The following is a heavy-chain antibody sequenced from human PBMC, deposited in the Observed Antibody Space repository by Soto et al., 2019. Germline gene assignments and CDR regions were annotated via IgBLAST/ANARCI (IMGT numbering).Heavy chain of an antibody. Sequence: TSETLSLTCTVSGGSISSSSYYWGWIRQPPGKGLEWIGSIYYSGSTYYNPSLKSRVTISVDTSKNQFSLKLSSVTAADTAVYYCARHFGGYSYYGMDVWGQGTTVTVSS. CDR1: GGSISSSSYY. D-gene: IGHD2-15*01. J-gene: IGHJ6*02. CDR2: IYYSGST. V-gene: IGHV4-39*01. CDR3: ARHFGGYSYYGMDV.